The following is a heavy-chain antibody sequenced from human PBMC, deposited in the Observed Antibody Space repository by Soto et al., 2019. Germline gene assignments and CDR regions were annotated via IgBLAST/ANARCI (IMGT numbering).Heavy chain of an antibody. CDR1: GGSFSGYY. Sequence: PSETLSLTCAVYGGSFSGYYWSWIRQPPGKGLEWIGEINHSASTNYNPSLKSRVTISVDTSKNQFSLKLSSVTAADTAVYYCARGPGQNGYYYDSSGSLPFDYWGQGTLVTVSS. J-gene: IGHJ4*02. V-gene: IGHV4-34*01. CDR2: INHSAST. D-gene: IGHD3-22*01. CDR3: ARGPGQNGYYYDSSGSLPFDY.